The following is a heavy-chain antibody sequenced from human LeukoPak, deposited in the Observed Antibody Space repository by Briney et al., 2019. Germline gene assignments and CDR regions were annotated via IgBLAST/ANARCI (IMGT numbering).Heavy chain of an antibody. CDR2: IRSKANSYAT. CDR1: GFTFSGSA. D-gene: IGHD3-22*01. J-gene: IGHJ6*02. Sequence: GGSLRLSCAASGFTFSGSAMHWVRQASGKGLEWVGRIRSKANSYATAYAASVKGRFTISRDDSKNTAYLQMNSLRTEDTAVYYCTRHDYDSRNIPEEGAYYYGMDVWGQGTTVTVSS. V-gene: IGHV3-73*01. CDR3: TRHDYDSRNIPEEGAYYYGMDV.